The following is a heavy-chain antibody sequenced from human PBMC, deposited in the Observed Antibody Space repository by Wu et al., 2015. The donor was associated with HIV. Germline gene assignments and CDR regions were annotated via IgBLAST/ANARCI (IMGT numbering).Heavy chain of an antibody. CDR1: GYTFTGYY. CDR3: ARDRPNKGAYCGGDCSVTYYYYYMDV. V-gene: IGHV1-2*02. D-gene: IGHD2-21*01. CDR2: INPNSGGT. J-gene: IGHJ6*03. Sequence: QVQLVQSGAEVKKPGASVKVSCKASGYTFTGYYMHWVRQAPGQGLEWMGWINPNSGGTNYAQKFQGRVTMTRDTSISTAYMELSRLRSDDTAVYYCARDRPNKGAYCGGDCSVTYYYYYMDVWGKGTTGHRLL.